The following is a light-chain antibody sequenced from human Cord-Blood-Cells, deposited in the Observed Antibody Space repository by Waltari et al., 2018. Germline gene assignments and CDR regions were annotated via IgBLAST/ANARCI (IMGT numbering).Light chain of an antibody. CDR3: QTYNNWLRT. CDR2: GAS. V-gene: IGKV3-15*01. CDR1: QSVSSN. J-gene: IGKJ1*01. Sequence: EIVLTQSPATLSVSPGERATLSCRARQSVSSNLTWYQQKPGQAPRLLIYGASNRDNGTPARFSGRGSGTEFALTISSRQSGDFAVFDCQTYNNWLRTFGQGTKVEIK.